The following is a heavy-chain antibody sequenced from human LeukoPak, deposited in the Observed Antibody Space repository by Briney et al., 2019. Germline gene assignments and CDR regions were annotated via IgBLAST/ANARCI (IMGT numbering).Heavy chain of an antibody. D-gene: IGHD4-17*01. Sequence: GGSLRLSCAASGFTFSSYAMHWVRQAPGKGLEWVAVISYDGSNKYYADSMKGRFTISRDNSKNTLYLQMNSLRAEDTAVYYCARGGYGSHYYYYYMDVRGKGTTVTVSS. CDR2: ISYDGSNK. V-gene: IGHV3-30-3*01. CDR1: GFTFSSYA. CDR3: ARGGYGSHYYYYYMDV. J-gene: IGHJ6*03.